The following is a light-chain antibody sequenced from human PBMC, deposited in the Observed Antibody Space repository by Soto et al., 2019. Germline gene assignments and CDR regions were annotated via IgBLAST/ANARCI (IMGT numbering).Light chain of an antibody. V-gene: IGLV1-40*01. CDR2: GNN. CDR3: QSYDSSLSGPVV. Sequence: QAVVTQPPSVSGAPGQRVTISCSGRSSNIGAGFDVHWYQQFPGTAPKLLIYGNNNRPSGVPDRFSGSKSGTSASLAITGLQAGDEADYYCQSYDSSLSGPVVFGGGTKVTVL. CDR1: SSNIGAGFD. J-gene: IGLJ2*01.